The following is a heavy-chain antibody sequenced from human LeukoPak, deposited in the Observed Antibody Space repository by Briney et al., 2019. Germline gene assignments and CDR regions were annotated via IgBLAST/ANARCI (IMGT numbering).Heavy chain of an antibody. CDR2: INSDGSTT. CDR3: ARRQYRSSWYYFDY. D-gene: IGHD6-13*01. Sequence: PGRSLRLSCAASGFSLSSYWMHWVRQAPGKGLVWVSRINSDGSTTNYADSVKGRFTISRDNAKNTLYLQMNSLRAEDTAVYYCARRQYRSSWYYFDYWGQGTLVTVSS. J-gene: IGHJ4*02. CDR1: GFSLSSYW. V-gene: IGHV3-74*01.